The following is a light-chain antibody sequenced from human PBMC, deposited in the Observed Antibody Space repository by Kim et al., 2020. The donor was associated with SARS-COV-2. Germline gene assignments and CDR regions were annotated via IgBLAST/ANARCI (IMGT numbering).Light chain of an antibody. CDR1: QTINFY. V-gene: IGKV1-39*01. CDR2: AAS. J-gene: IGKJ2*01. CDR3: QQSYRTPPYT. Sequence: DIRMTQSPSSLSASVGDRVTITCRASQTINFYLNWYQQKPGKAPKLLIYAASSLQSGVPSRFSGGGSGTDFTLTITSLQPEDSATYYCQQSYRTPPYTFGQGTKLEI.